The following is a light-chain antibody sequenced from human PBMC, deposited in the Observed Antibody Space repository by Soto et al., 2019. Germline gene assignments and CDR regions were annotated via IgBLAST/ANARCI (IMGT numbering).Light chain of an antibody. CDR3: QQYESLPLT. J-gene: IGKJ5*01. V-gene: IGKV1-33*01. Sequence: DIQMTQSPSSLSASVGDRVTITCQASQDINKNLIWYQQKPGKAPKLLIYDASDLETGVPSRFSGSGCGTGFTFTISSLQPEDFATYYCQQYESLPLTFGQGTRLEIK. CDR2: DAS. CDR1: QDINKN.